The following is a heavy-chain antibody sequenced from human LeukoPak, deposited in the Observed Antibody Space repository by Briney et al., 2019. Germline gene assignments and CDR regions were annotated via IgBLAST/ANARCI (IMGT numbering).Heavy chain of an antibody. CDR2: ISYDGSNK. D-gene: IGHD5-12*01. Sequence: GGSLRLSCAASGFTFSSYGMHWVRQAPGKGLEWVAVISYDGSNKYYADSVKGRFTISRDNSKNTLYLQMNSLRAEDTAVYYCAKTDGIVTTGFDYWGQGTLVTVSS. J-gene: IGHJ4*02. CDR3: AKTDGIVTTGFDY. CDR1: GFTFSSYG. V-gene: IGHV3-30*18.